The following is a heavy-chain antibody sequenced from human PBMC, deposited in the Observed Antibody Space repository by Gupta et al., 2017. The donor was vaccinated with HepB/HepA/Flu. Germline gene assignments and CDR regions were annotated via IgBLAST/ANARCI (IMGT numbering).Heavy chain of an antibody. CDR3: AKPQDIYYYYGLDV. Sequence: EVQLLDSGGGLVQPGGSLRLSCAASGFTFRSYAMRWVRQAPGKGLEWVSGISGSGGSTYFADSVKGRFTISRDNSKNTLYLQMNSLRAEDTAFYYCAKPQDIYYYYGLDVWGQGTTVTVSS. J-gene: IGHJ6*02. V-gene: IGHV3-23*01. CDR1: GFTFRSYA. CDR2: ISGSGGST.